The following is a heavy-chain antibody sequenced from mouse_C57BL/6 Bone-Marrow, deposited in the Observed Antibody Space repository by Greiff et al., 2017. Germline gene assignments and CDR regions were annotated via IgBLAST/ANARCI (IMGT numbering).Heavy chain of an antibody. Sequence: EVMLVESGGGLVQPGGSLKLSCAASGFTFSDYGMAWVRQAPRKGPEWVAFISNLAYSIYYADTVTGRFTISRENAKNTLYLEMSSLRSEDTAMYYCARQAYDYALDYWGQGTTLTVSS. CDR1: GFTFSDYG. D-gene: IGHD2-4*01. J-gene: IGHJ2*01. CDR2: ISNLAYSI. CDR3: ARQAYDYALDY. V-gene: IGHV5-15*01.